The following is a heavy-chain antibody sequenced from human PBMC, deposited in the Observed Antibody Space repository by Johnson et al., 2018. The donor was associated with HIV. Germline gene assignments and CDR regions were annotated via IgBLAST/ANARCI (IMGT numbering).Heavy chain of an antibody. CDR2: IRFDGSNK. D-gene: IGHD4-11*01. J-gene: IGHJ3*02. CDR1: GFIFSSYG. CDR3: AKDQNSHRAFDI. Sequence: QMQLVESGGGVVQRGGSLRLACAASGFIFSSYGMHWVRQAPGKGLEWVAFIRFDGSNKFYADSVKGRFTLSRDNSKNTLYLQMNSLKADDTAIYYCAKDQNSHRAFDIWGQGTMVTVSS. V-gene: IGHV3-30*02.